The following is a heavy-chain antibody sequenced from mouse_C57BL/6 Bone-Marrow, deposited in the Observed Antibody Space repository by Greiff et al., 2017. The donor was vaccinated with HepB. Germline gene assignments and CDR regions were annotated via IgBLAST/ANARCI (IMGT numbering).Heavy chain of an antibody. CDR3: ARTVVAEGYNCDY. D-gene: IGHD1-1*01. Sequence: QVQLQQSGAELVRPGTSVKVSCKASGYAFTNYLIEWVKQRPGQGLEWIGVINPGSGGTNYNEKFKGKATLTADKSSSTAYMQLSSLTSEDSAVYFCARTVVAEGYNCDYWGQGTTLTVSS. CDR2: INPGSGGT. CDR1: GYAFTNYL. V-gene: IGHV1-54*01. J-gene: IGHJ2*01.